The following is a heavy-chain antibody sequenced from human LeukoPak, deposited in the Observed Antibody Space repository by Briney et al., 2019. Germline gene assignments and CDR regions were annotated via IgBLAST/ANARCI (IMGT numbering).Heavy chain of an antibody. J-gene: IGHJ2*01. CDR3: ARADYGVWYFDL. CDR2: INHSGST. Sequence: PLETLSLTCAVYGGSFSGYYWSWIRQPPGKGLEWIGEINHSGSTNYNPSLKSRVTISVDTSKNQFSLKLSSVTAADTAVYYCARADYGVWYFDLWGRGTLVTVSS. V-gene: IGHV4-34*01. CDR1: GGSFSGYY. D-gene: IGHD4-17*01.